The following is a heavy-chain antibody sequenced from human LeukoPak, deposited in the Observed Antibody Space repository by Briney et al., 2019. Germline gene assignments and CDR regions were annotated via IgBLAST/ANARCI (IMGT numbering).Heavy chain of an antibody. CDR2: INPNSGGT. D-gene: IGHD3-10*01. J-gene: IGHJ6*02. CDR3: ARYYGPGTYYYYYGMDV. CDR1: GYTFTGYY. Sequence: GASVKVSCKASGYTFTGYYIHWVRQAPGQGLAWMGWINPNSGGTNYAQKFQGRVTMARDTSISTAYMELSRLRSDDTAVYYCARYYGPGTYYYYYGMDVWGQGTTVTVSS. V-gene: IGHV1-2*02.